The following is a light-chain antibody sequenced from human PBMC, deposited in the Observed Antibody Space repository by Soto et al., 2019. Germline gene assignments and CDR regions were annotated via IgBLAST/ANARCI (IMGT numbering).Light chain of an antibody. J-gene: IGLJ3*02. CDR2: GNI. CDR3: QSYDSSLSALV. Sequence: QSVLTQPPSVSGAPGQRVTISCTGTSSNIGAGFDVHWYQQLPGTAPKLLIYGNINRPSGVPDRFSGSKSGTSASLAITGRQAEDEADYYCQSYDSSLSALVFGGGTKVTV. V-gene: IGLV1-40*01. CDR1: SSNIGAGFD.